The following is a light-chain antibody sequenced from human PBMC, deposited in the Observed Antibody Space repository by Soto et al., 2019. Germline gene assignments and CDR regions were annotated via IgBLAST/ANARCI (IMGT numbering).Light chain of an antibody. Sequence: DIQLTQSPSFLSASVGDRVTITCRASQTINSWLAWYQQKPGKAPKLLIYDASTLESGVPSRFSGSGSGTEFTLTISSLQPDDFATYYCQQYNTYSRTFGQGTKVDIK. V-gene: IGKV1-5*01. J-gene: IGKJ1*01. CDR3: QQYNTYSRT. CDR2: DAS. CDR1: QTINSW.